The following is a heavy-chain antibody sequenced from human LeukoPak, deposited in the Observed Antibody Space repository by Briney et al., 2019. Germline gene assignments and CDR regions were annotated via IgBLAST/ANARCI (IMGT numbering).Heavy chain of an antibody. CDR1: GFTFSSYA. Sequence: TGGSLRLSCAASGFTFSSYAMHWVRQAPGKGLEWVSSISSSSSYIYYADSVKGRFTISRDNAKNSLYLQMNSLRAEDTAVYYCARDAAVEDAFDIWGQGTMVTVSS. CDR3: ARDAAVEDAFDI. J-gene: IGHJ3*02. CDR2: ISSSSSYI. D-gene: IGHD6-19*01. V-gene: IGHV3-21*01.